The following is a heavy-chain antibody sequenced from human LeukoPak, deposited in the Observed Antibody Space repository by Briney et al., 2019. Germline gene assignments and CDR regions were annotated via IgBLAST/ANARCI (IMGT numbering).Heavy chain of an antibody. CDR3: ARENYYYYYMDV. CDR2: IYDNGNT. V-gene: IGHV3-53*01. CDR1: GFTVSSNY. J-gene: IGHJ6*03. Sequence: PGGSLRLSCAASGFTVSSNYMTWVRQAPGKGLEWVSIIYDNGNTYYADSVKGRFTVTRDNAKNSLYLQMNSLRAEDTAVYYCARENYYYYYMDVWGKGTTVTVSS.